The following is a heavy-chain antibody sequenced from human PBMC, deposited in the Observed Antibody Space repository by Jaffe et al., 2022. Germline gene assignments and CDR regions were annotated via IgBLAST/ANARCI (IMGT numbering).Heavy chain of an antibody. CDR1: GFTFSSHW. J-gene: IGHJ4*02. D-gene: IGHD3-16*02. Sequence: EVQLVESGGGLVQPGGSLRLSCGASGFTFSSHWMSWVRQAPGKGLEWVANIKQDGSEKYYVDSVKGRFTISRDNAKNSLYLQMNSLRAEDTAVYYCAREADYIWGSYPPYYFDYWGQGTLVTVSS. CDR2: IKQDGSEK. CDR3: AREADYIWGSYPPYYFDY. V-gene: IGHV3-7*01.